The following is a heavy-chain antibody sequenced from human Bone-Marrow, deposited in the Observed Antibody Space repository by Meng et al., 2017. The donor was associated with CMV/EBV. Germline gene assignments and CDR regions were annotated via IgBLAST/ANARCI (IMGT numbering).Heavy chain of an antibody. V-gene: IGHV1-69*04. J-gene: IGHJ6*01. CDR3: AREAVVVPAYYYYYGMDV. Sequence: SVKVSCKASGGTFSSYTISWVRQAPGQGIEWMGRIIPILGIANYAQKFQGRVTITADKSTRTAYMELSSLRSEDTVVYNCAREAVVVPAYYYYYGMDVWGQGTTVTVYS. CDR1: GGTFSSYT. D-gene: IGHD2-2*01. CDR2: IIPILGIA.